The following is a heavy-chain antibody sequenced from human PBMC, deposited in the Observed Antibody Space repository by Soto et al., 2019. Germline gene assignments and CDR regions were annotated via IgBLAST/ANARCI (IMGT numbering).Heavy chain of an antibody. J-gene: IGHJ3*02. D-gene: IGHD1-7*01. Sequence: QVQLVESGGGVVQPGRSLRLSCAASGFTFSTYGMHWVRQAPGKGLEWVAVISYDGSKKSYADSVKGRFTISRDNSKNTLHLQMNILRTDAPALSFCEKGGGELTIWGQGTMVTVSS. CDR2: ISYDGSKK. CDR3: EKGGGELTI. V-gene: IGHV3-30*18. CDR1: GFTFSTYG.